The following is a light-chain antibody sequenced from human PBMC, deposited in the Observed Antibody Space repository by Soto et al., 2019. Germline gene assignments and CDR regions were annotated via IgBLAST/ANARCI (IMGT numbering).Light chain of an antibody. CDR2: RAS. CDR1: QNIYSN. V-gene: IGKV3-15*01. J-gene: IGKJ5*01. CDR3: LQYHNWPPIT. Sequence: IVMTQSPATLSVSPGERAXXXXXXSQNIYSNVAWYQQRPGQAPRLLIYRASTRATGIPARFSGSGSGTEFTLTISSLQSEDFTVYSCLQYHNWPPITFGQGTRLEIK.